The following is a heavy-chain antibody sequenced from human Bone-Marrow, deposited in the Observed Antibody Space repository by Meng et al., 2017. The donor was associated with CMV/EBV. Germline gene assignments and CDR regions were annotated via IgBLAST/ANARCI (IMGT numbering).Heavy chain of an antibody. CDR3: ARRGSIDY. CDR2: ISSSSSYI. V-gene: IGHV3-21*01. D-gene: IGHD3-10*01. J-gene: IGHJ4*02. CDR1: GFTFSSYA. Sequence: GESLKISCAASGFTFSSYAMSWVRQAPGKGLEWVSSISSSSSYIYYADSVKGRFTISRDNAKNSLYLQMNSLRAEDTAVYYCARRGSIDYWGQGTLVTVSS.